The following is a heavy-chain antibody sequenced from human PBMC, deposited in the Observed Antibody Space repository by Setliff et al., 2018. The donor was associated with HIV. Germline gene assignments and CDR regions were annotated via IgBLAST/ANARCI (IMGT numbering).Heavy chain of an antibody. CDR3: ARGWDYGVRKPED. Sequence: ASVKVSCKTSGFAFTNYGFTWVRQAPGQGLEWMGWISAYSGETFSTLKFRDRVTLTTDTSTNTAHMELRSLTYGDAAVYFCARGWDYGVRKPEDWGQGTLVTVPQ. J-gene: IGHJ4*02. CDR2: ISAYSGET. CDR1: GFAFTNYG. V-gene: IGHV1-18*01. D-gene: IGHD3-10*01.